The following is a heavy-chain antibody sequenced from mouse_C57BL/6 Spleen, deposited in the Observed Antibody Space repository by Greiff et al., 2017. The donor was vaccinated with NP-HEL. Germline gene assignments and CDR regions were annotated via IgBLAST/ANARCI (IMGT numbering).Heavy chain of an antibody. CDR1: GYTFTSYW. J-gene: IGHJ2*01. Sequence: QVQLQQSGAELVRPGSSVKLSCKASGYTFTSYWMHWVKQRPIQGLEWIGNIDPSDSETHYDQKFKDKATLTVDKSSSTAYMQLSSLTSEDSAVYYCARKGDYDYDRDYWGQGTTLTVSS. V-gene: IGHV1-52*01. CDR3: ARKGDYDYDRDY. CDR2: IDPSDSET. D-gene: IGHD2-4*01.